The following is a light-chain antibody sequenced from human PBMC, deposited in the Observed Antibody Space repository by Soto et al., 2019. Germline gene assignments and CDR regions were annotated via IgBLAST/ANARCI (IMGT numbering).Light chain of an antibody. CDR2: ATS. Sequence: DIQMTQSPSSPSASVGDRVTITCRASQSISSYLNWYQQKPGKAPELLIYATSNLQSGVPSRFSGSGSGTDFTLTISSLQPEDFATYYCQQSYSTPWTFGQGTKVEIK. J-gene: IGKJ1*01. CDR3: QQSYSTPWT. CDR1: QSISSY. V-gene: IGKV1-39*01.